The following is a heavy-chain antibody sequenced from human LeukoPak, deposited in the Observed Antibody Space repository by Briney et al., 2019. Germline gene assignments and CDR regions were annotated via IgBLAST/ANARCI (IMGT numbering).Heavy chain of an antibody. CDR3: AKDLAVATTPRVYAFDV. CDR2: VNRNSDTI. V-gene: IGHV3-9*01. CDR1: GFTFNDYV. D-gene: IGHD2-15*01. Sequence: GRSLTLSCAASGFTFNDYVMHWVRQVPGKGLEWVGGVNRNSDTIAYGDSVKGRFTISRDNARNSLYLQMNSVRTEDTALYYCAKDLAVATTPRVYAFDVWGQGTMVTVS. J-gene: IGHJ3*01.